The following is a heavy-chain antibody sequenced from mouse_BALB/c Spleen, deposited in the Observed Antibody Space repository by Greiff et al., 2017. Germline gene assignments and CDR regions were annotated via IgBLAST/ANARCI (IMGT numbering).Heavy chain of an antibody. D-gene: IGHD1-1*01. CDR3: AREHYGSSYGWFAY. Sequence: QVQLQQSGPGLVAPSQSLSITCTVSGFSLTGYGVNWVRQPPGKGLEWLGMIWGDGSTDYNSALKSRLSISKDNSKSQVFLKMNSLQTDDTARYYCAREHYGSSYGWFAYWGQGTLVTVSA. V-gene: IGHV2-6-7*01. J-gene: IGHJ3*01. CDR2: IWGDGST. CDR1: GFSLTGYG.